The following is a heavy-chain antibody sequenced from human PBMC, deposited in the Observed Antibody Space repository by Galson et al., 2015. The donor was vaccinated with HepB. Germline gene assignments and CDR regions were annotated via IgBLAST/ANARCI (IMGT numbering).Heavy chain of an antibody. Sequence: SLRLSCAASGFTFSSYSMNWVRQAPGKGLEWVSSISSSSSYIYYADSVKGRFTISRDNAKNSLYLQMNSLRAEDTAVYYCARDGGIQLWLSDAFDIWGQGTMVTVSS. CDR2: ISSSSSYI. CDR3: ARDGGIQLWLSDAFDI. CDR1: GFTFSSYS. D-gene: IGHD5-18*01. V-gene: IGHV3-21*01. J-gene: IGHJ3*02.